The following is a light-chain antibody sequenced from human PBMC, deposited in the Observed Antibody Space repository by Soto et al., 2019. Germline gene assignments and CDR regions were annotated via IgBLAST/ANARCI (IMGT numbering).Light chain of an antibody. CDR3: KSYAGSNTYF. J-gene: IGLJ1*01. CDR2: EVV. Sequence: QSVLTQPPSASGSPGQSVTISCTGTKSDIGVYDFVSWYQHHPGKAPRLIIYEVVQRPSGVPDRFSGSKSGNTASLTVSGLQAADEADYFCKSYAGSNTYFFGSGTKLTVL. V-gene: IGLV2-8*01. CDR1: KSDIGVYDF.